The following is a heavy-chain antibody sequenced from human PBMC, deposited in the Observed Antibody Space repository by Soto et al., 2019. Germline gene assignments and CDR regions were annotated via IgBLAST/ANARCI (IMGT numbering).Heavy chain of an antibody. V-gene: IGHV1-69*01. CDR3: ATAHCGSTSCYYGY. D-gene: IGHD2-2*01. J-gene: IGHJ4*02. CDR1: GGTFSSYA. Sequence: QVQLVQSGAEVKKHGSSMKVSCKASGGTFSSYATSWVRQAPGQGLEWMGGIIPIFGTPNYAQKFQGRVTITADGSTSTAYMELSSLRSEDTAVYFCATAHCGSTSCYYGYWGQGTLVTVSS. CDR2: IIPIFGTP.